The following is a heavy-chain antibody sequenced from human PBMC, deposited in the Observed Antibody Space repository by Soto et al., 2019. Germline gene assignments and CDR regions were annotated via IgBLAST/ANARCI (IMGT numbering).Heavy chain of an antibody. V-gene: IGHV3-21*01. J-gene: IGHJ1*01. D-gene: IGHD6-19*01. CDR3: VPVGSSGREYFKH. Sequence: GGSLRLSCAASGFTFSSYSMNWVRQAPGKGLEWVSSISSSSYIYYADSVKGRFTISRDNAKNSLYLQMNSLRAEDTVVYWCVPVGSSGREYFKHWGKGTLVTVSS. CDR2: ISSSSYI. CDR1: GFTFSSYS.